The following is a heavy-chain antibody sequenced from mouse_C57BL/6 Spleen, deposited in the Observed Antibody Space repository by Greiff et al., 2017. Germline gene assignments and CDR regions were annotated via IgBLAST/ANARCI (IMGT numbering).Heavy chain of an antibody. CDR1: GYSITSGYD. CDR2: ISYSGST. V-gene: IGHV3-1*01. J-gene: IGHJ4*01. CDR3: ARGSSSYAMDY. Sequence: EVMLVESGPGMVKPSQSLSLTCTVTGYSITSGYDWHWIRHFPGNKLEWMGYISYSGSTNYNPSLKSRISITHDTSKNHFFLKLNSVTTEDTATYYCARGSSSYAMDYWGQGTSVTVSS. D-gene: IGHD1-1*01.